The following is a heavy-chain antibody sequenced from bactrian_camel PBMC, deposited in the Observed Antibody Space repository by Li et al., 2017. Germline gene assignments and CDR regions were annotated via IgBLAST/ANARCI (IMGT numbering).Heavy chain of an antibody. CDR3: AADRTWFQCTLETISTGR. Sequence: VQLVESGGGSVQAGGSLRLSCTHSGYISSRHCMGWFRQAPGKGLEWVSSIYSDGSNTYYADSVKGRFTISRDKVQNILYLQMDSLKPEDTAMYYCAADRTWFQCTLETISTGRGGRGTQVTVS. D-gene: IGHD4*01. CDR1: GYISSRHC. J-gene: IGHJ4*01. CDR2: IYSDGSNT. V-gene: IGHV3-2*01.